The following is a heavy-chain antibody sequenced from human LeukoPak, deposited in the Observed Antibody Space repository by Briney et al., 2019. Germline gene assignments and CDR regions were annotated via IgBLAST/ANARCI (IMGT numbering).Heavy chain of an antibody. D-gene: IGHD2-2*03. Sequence: GGPLRLSCAASGFTFSSYWMSWVRQAPGKGLEWVSAISNSGGSTYYADSVKGRFIISRDNSKNTVYLQMNSLRAEDTAVYYCAKDGYVSWAYQLSHFDYWGQGTLVTVSS. CDR2: ISNSGGST. CDR3: AKDGYVSWAYQLSHFDY. J-gene: IGHJ4*02. V-gene: IGHV3-23*01. CDR1: GFTFSSYW.